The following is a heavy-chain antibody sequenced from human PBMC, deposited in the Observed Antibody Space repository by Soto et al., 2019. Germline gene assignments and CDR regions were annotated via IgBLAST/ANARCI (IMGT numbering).Heavy chain of an antibody. J-gene: IGHJ3*02. CDR1: GGSISSGGYY. D-gene: IGHD3-10*01. V-gene: IGHV4-31*03. CDR2: IYYSGST. CDR3: ARDETLFFSGAFDI. Sequence: SETLSLTCTVSGGSISSGGYYWSWIRQHPGKGLEWIGYIYYSGSTYYNPSLKSRVTISVDTSKNQFSLKLSSVTAADTAVYYCARDETLFFSGAFDIWGQGTMVTVSS.